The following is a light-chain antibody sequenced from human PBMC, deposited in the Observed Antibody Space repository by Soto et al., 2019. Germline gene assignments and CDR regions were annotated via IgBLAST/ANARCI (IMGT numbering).Light chain of an antibody. J-gene: IGLJ1*01. V-gene: IGLV1-51*01. CDR2: DNN. CDR1: SSNIGNNY. CDR3: GTWDSSLSAYV. Sequence: QSVLTQPPSVSAAPGQKVTISCSGSSSNIGNNYLSWYQRLPGTAPKLLIYDNNKRPSGIPDRFSGSKSGTSATLGITGLQTGDEADYYCGTWDSSLSAYVFGTGTKLTVL.